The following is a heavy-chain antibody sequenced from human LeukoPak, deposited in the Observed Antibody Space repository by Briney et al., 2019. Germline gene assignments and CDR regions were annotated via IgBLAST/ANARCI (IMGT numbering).Heavy chain of an antibody. D-gene: IGHD5-18*01. CDR2: ISSSGSGGNT. CDR1: GVTLSSYA. Sequence: GGSLRLSCEASGVTLSSYAMSWARQAPGKGLEWVSGISSSGSGGNTYYADSVKGRFTISRDNSKNTLYLQMNSLRAEDTAVYYCARDGGGSWIQLWSGWFDPWGQGTLVTVSS. V-gene: IGHV3-23*01. CDR3: ARDGGGSWIQLWSGWFDP. J-gene: IGHJ5*02.